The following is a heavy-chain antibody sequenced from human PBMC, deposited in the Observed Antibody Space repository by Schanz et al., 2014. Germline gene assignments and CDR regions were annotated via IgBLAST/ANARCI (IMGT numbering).Heavy chain of an antibody. Sequence: QVQLVESGGGVVQPGRSLRLSCAASGFTFRSYGMHWVRQAPGKGLELVALISYDGSSKNHADSVQGRFTISRDNSKNALYLQMDSLRAEDTAVYYCARGIITMVRGGYVGAFDMWGQGTMVTVSS. CDR2: ISYDGSSK. CDR3: ARGIITMVRGGYVGAFDM. CDR1: GFTFRSYG. D-gene: IGHD3-10*01. V-gene: IGHV3-33*01. J-gene: IGHJ3*02.